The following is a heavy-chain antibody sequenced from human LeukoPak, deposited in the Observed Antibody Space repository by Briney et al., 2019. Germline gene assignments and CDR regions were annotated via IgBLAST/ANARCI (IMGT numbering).Heavy chain of an antibody. CDR3: ARLGYGSNHFDY. CDR1: GYTFTSSG. Sequence: ASVKVSCKASGYTFTSSGITWVRQAPGQGLEWMGWISARNGDTKYAQLVQDRINMTTDTSATTAYMELRSLRSDDTAVYFCARLGYGSNHFDYWGQGTLVTVSS. V-gene: IGHV1-18*01. CDR2: ISARNGDT. J-gene: IGHJ4*02. D-gene: IGHD3-22*01.